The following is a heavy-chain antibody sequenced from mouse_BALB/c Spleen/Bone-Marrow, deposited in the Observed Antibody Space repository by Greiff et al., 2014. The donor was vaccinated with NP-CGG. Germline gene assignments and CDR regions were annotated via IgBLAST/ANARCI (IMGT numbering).Heavy chain of an antibody. V-gene: IGHV1S81*02. CDR1: GYTFTRYW. Sequence: VQLQQSGAELLKPGTLVKLSCKASGYTFTRYWMHWVKQRPGQGLEWIGELNPSNGHTNYNGKFKNKATVTVDKSSITAYMQLISLTSEDSSVYYCARMISTRGFDYWGQGTTLTVSS. J-gene: IGHJ2*01. CDR2: LNPSNGHT. CDR3: ARMISTRGFDY. D-gene: IGHD2-4*01.